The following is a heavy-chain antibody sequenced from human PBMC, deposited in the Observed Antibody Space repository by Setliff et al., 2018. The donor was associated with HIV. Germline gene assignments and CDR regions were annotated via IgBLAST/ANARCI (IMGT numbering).Heavy chain of an antibody. CDR2: IDQDGNKK. D-gene: IGHD3-16*01. J-gene: IGHJ5*02. CDR1: GFAFSGFW. V-gene: IGHV3-7*03. Sequence: GGSLRLSCAASGFAFSGFWMSWARQAPGEGLQWVANIDQDGNKKYYVGSVWGRFTISRDNAKNSLYLQMNSLRAEDTAVYYCAKGVKWLGPWGQGILVTVSS. CDR3: AKGVKWLGP.